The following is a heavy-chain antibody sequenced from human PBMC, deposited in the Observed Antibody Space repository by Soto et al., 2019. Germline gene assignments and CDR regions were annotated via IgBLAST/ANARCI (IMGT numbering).Heavy chain of an antibody. CDR1: GGTFSSYA. CDR2: IIPIFGTA. V-gene: IGHV1-69*13. CDR3: ASIWSGPYYYGMDV. Sequence: GASVKVSCKASGGTFSSYAISWVRQAPGQGLEWMGGIIPIFGTANYAQQFQGRVTIIADESTSTAYMELSSLRSEDTAVYYCASIWSGPYYYGMDVWGQGTTVTVSS. D-gene: IGHD3-3*01. J-gene: IGHJ6*02.